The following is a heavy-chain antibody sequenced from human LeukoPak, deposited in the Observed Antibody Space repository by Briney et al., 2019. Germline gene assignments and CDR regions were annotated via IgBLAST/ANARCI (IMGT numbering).Heavy chain of an antibody. V-gene: IGHV1-46*01. D-gene: IGHD6-19*01. CDR2: INPSGGST. J-gene: IGHJ4*02. Sequence: GASVKVSCKASGYTFTSYYMHWVRQAPGQGLEWMGIINPSGGSTSYAQKFQGRVTITADESTSTAYMELSSLRSEDTAVYYCARRAAVAGWNYYFDYWGQGTLVTVSS. CDR1: GYTFTSYY. CDR3: ARRAAVAGWNYYFDY.